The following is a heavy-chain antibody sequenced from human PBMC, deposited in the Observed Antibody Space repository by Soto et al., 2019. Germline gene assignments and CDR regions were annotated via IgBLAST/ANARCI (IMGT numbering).Heavy chain of an antibody. V-gene: IGHV4-59*01. CDR3: RRDRGDTAMATGDYYYYMDV. D-gene: IGHD5-18*01. Sequence: QVQLQESGPGLVKPSETLSLTCTVSGGSISNYYWSWIRQPPGKGLEWIGYIYYSGSTNYNPSLNSRVAMSVDTSKKHLSLNLSSVPAADTAVYFCRRDRGDTAMATGDYYYYMDVWGKGTTVTVSS. CDR2: IYYSGST. J-gene: IGHJ6*03. CDR1: GGSISNYY.